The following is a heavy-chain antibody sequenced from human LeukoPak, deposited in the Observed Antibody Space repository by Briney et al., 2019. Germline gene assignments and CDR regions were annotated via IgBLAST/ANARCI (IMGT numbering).Heavy chain of an antibody. Sequence: PGGSLRLSCVGAGFTFSNYAMTWVRHAPGKELGWVSGISGSGDRTYYADSAKGRFTISRDNSKNTLYLQMNSVTDDDSAVYYCAKDRIPVAGRQDIWDYWGQGTLVTVSS. V-gene: IGHV3-23*01. CDR2: ISGSGDRT. J-gene: IGHJ4*02. CDR1: GFTFSNYA. D-gene: IGHD6-19*01. CDR3: AKDRIPVAGRQDIWDY.